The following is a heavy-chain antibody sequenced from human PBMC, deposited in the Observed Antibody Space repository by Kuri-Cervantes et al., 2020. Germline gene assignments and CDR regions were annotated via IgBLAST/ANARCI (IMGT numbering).Heavy chain of an antibody. CDR1: GYSFTSYW. V-gene: IGHV5-51*01. CDR3: ARLGGYEPYYFDY. CDR2: IYPGDSDT. J-gene: IGHJ4*02. D-gene: IGHD3-16*01. Sequence: KVSCKGSGYSFTSYWIGLVRQMPGKGLEWMGIIYPGDSDTRYSPSFQGQVTVSADKSISTAYLQWGSLKASDTAMYYCARLGGYEPYYFDYWGQGTLVTVSS.